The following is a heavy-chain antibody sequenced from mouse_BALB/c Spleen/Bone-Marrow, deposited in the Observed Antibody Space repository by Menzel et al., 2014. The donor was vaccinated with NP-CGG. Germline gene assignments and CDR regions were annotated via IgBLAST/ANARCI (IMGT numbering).Heavy chain of an antibody. CDR3: AGLLRGDYAMDY. D-gene: IGHD2-3*01. V-gene: IGHV1-9*01. J-gene: IGHJ4*01. Sequence: QVQLQQSGPELMKPGASVEISCKATGYTFSSYWIEWVKQRPGHGLEWIGEIFPGSGNTHYNEKFKGKATLTADKSSSTAYMQLSSLTSEDSAVYFCAGLLRGDYAMDYWGQGTSVTVSS. CDR1: GYTFSSYW. CDR2: IFPGSGNT.